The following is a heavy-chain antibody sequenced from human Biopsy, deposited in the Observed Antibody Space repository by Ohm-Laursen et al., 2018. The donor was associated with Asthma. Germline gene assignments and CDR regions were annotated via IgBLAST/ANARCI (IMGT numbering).Heavy chain of an antibody. CDR1: GDSINSGGYS. D-gene: IGHD3-22*01. J-gene: IGHJ6*02. CDR3: ARMNTMIQAANYYSYAMDV. Sequence: TLSLTCAVSGDSINSGGYSWNWIRQPPGKGLEWVVYLFHSGTTHYNPSLKSRVTISVDRSKRQFSLKVNSVTAADTAVYYCARMNTMIQAANYYSYAMDVWGQGTTVTVSS. V-gene: IGHV4-30-2*01. CDR2: LFHSGTT.